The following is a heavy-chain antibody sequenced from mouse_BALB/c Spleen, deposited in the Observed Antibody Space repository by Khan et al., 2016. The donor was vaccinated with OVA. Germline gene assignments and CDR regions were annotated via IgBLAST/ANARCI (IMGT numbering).Heavy chain of an antibody. CDR3: AGNGYSPWFAY. Sequence: EVQLQQSGAELVRPGALVKLSCKASGFNIKDYYIHWVKQRPEQGLEWIGWIDPENGNTIYDPKFLGKASITADTSSNTAYLQLSSLTSEDTAVXYCAGNGYSPWFAYWGQGTLVTVSA. V-gene: IGHV14-1*02. CDR1: GFNIKDYY. CDR2: IDPENGNT. J-gene: IGHJ3*01. D-gene: IGHD2-3*01.